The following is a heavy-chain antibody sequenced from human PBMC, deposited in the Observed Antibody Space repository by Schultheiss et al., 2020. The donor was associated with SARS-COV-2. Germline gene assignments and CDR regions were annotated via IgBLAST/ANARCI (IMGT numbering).Heavy chain of an antibody. CDR1: GFTFDDYA. CDR2: ISYDGSNK. J-gene: IGHJ2*01. CDR3: AKGPWYGEGGYFDL. Sequence: GGSLRLSCAASGFTFDDYAMHWVRQAPGKGLEWVAVISYDGSNKYYADSVKGRFTISRENAKNSLYLQMNSLRAEDTALYYCAKGPWYGEGGYFDLWGRGTLVTVSS. D-gene: IGHD4-17*01. V-gene: IGHV3-30*14.